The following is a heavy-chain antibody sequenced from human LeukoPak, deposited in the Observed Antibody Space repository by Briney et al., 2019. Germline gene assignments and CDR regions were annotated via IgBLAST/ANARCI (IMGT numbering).Heavy chain of an antibody. CDR1: GYTFTSYG. J-gene: IGHJ4*02. CDR2: ISAYNGNT. V-gene: IGHV1-18*01. Sequence: ASVKVSCKASGYTFTSYGISWVRQAPGQGLKWMGWISAYNGNTNYAQKLQGRVTMTTDTSTSTAYMELRSLRSDDTAVYCCARMDQITMVRGVYDYWGQGTLVTVSS. D-gene: IGHD3-10*01. CDR3: ARMDQITMVRGVYDY.